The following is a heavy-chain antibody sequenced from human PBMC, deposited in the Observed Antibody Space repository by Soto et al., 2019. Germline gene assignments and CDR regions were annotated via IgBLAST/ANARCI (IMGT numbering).Heavy chain of an antibody. CDR2: IYYSGST. D-gene: IGHD3-9*01. V-gene: IGHV4-30-4*01. CDR1: GGSISSGDYY. J-gene: IGHJ4*02. Sequence: SETLSLTCTVSGGSISSGDYYWSWIRQPPGKGLEWIGYIYYSGSTYYNPSLKSRVTISVDTSKNQFSLKLSFVTAADTAVYYCARQSVTYYDILTGFDYWGQGTLVTVSS. CDR3: ARQSVTYYDILTGFDY.